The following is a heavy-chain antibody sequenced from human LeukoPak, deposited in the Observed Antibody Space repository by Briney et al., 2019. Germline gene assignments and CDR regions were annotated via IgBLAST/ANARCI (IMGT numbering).Heavy chain of an antibody. CDR3: AILRLSTGLWWFFDL. CDR2: INPNSGDT. CDR1: GYTFNTYY. V-gene: IGHV1-2*02. J-gene: IGHJ2*01. D-gene: IGHD2-8*02. Sequence: GASVKVSCKASGYTFNTYYLHWVRQAPGQGLEWMGWINPNSGDTKYAQKFQGGVTMTGDTSISTAYMELSRLRFDGTAVYYCAILRLSTGLWWFFDLGGRGTLVTVPS.